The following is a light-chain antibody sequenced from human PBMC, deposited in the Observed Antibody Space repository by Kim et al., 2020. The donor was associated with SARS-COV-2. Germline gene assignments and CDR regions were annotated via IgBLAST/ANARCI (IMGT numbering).Light chain of an antibody. V-gene: IGLV3-1*01. Sequence: SQGRTASITGSEDELGKKYTSWYKQKPGQSPVLVMYQDSKRPSGIPERFSGSNSGNTATLTISGTQAMDEADYYCQAWDSSAAVVFGGGTQLTVL. CDR2: QDS. J-gene: IGLJ2*01. CDR1: ELGKKY. CDR3: QAWDSSAAVV.